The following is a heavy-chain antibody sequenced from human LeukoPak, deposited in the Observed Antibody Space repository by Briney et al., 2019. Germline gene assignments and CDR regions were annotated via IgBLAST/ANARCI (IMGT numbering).Heavy chain of an antibody. CDR1: GYTLTGYY. Sequence: ASVRVFCKASGYTLTGYYIHCVRQAPGQGLEGMGCVKPNRGGTNYAQTFQGRVSTTRATSSSTAYIEPSRLRSDDAAVYYCAIYQYDSGTYLDYCGEGTLVTVSS. V-gene: IGHV1-2*02. CDR2: VKPNRGGT. CDR3: AIYQYDSGTYLDY. D-gene: IGHD3-10*01. J-gene: IGHJ4*02.